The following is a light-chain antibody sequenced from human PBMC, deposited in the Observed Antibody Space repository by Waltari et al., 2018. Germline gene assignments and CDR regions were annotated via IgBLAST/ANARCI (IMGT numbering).Light chain of an antibody. CDR2: AAS. CDR1: QSISSY. J-gene: IGKJ4*01. V-gene: IGKV1-39*01. Sequence: DIQMTQSPSSLSASVGDRVTITCRASQSISSYLNWYQQKPGKAPKLLIYAASSLQSGVPSRFSGSASGTDFTLTISSLQPEEFATYYCQQSYSTPPGLTFGGGTKVEIK. CDR3: QQSYSTPPGLT.